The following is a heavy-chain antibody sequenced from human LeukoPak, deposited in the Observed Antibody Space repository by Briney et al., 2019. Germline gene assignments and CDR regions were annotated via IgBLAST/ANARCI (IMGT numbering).Heavy chain of an antibody. Sequence: GGSLRLSCAASGFTFSSYSMSWVRQAPGKGLEWVASISGSGGSTYYEDSVKGRFTISRDNSKNTLYLQMKSLRAEDTAVYYCADYDSSGYYGENDYWGQGTLVTVSS. CDR3: ADYDSSGYYGENDY. CDR2: ISGSGGST. CDR1: GFTFSSYS. V-gene: IGHV3-23*01. D-gene: IGHD3-22*01. J-gene: IGHJ4*02.